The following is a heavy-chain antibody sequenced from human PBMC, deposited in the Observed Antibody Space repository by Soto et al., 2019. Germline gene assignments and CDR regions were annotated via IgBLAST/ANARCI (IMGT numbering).Heavy chain of an antibody. D-gene: IGHD3-22*01. CDR3: ARQNYYDSSGYSNWFDP. CDR1: GGSISSYY. CDR2: IYYSGST. Sequence: QVQLQESGPGLVKPSETLSLTCTVSGGSISSYYWSWIRQPPGKGLEWIGYIYYSGSTNYNPSLKSRVTISVDTSKNQFSLKLSSVTAADTAVYYCARQNYYDSSGYSNWFDPWGQGTLVTVSS. J-gene: IGHJ5*02. V-gene: IGHV4-59*01.